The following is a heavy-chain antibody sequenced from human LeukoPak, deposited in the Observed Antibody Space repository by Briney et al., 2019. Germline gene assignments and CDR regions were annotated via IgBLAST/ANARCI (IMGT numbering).Heavy chain of an antibody. J-gene: IGHJ4*02. CDR2: IHDSGST. CDR3: TRGGELMNY. Sequence: PSETLSLTCTVSGASISSGDYHWNWIRQPPGKGLEWIGFIHDSGSTYYNPSLKSRVSISRDMSKNQLSLMLSSVTAADTAVYYCTRGGELMNYWGQGTLVTVSS. CDR1: GASISSGDYH. D-gene: IGHD1-26*01. V-gene: IGHV4-30-4*01.